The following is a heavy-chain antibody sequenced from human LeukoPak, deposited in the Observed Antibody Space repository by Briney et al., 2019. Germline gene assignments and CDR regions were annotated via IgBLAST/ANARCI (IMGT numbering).Heavy chain of an antibody. Sequence: NPSETLSLTCTVSGDSISSADYYRSWIRQPAGKGLEWIGRIYTSGSTNYNPTLKSRVTISADTSKNQFFLKLSSVTAADTAVYYCARESDLSHYDRTDYWGQGTLVTVSS. CDR3: ARESDLSHYDRTDY. D-gene: IGHD3-22*01. CDR1: GDSISSADYY. CDR2: IYTSGST. J-gene: IGHJ4*02. V-gene: IGHV4-61*02.